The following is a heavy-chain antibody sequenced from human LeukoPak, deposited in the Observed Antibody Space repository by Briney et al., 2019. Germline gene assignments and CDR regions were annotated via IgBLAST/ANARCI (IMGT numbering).Heavy chain of an antibody. CDR3: ARDGLTGALRIGYIDV. CDR2: ISTSTDYI. J-gene: IGHJ6*03. Sequence: GGSLRLSCAASGFTFSTYSMNWVRQAPGKGLEWVSSISTSTDYIYYADSVRGRFTISRDNAKSSLYLQMNSLRAEDTAVYYCARDGLTGALRIGYIDVWGKGTTVTVSS. D-gene: IGHD4/OR15-4a*01. V-gene: IGHV3-21*01. CDR1: GFTFSTYS.